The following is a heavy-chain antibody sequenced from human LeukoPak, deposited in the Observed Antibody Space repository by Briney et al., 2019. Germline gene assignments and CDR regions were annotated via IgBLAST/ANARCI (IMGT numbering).Heavy chain of an antibody. CDR1: GGTFSSYA. CDR2: IIPIFGTA. D-gene: IGHD6-6*01. V-gene: IGHV1-69*05. J-gene: IGHJ6*03. Sequence: SVKVSCKASGGTFSSYAISWVRQAPGQGLEWMGGIIPIFGTANYAQKFQGRVTITTDESTSTAYMELSSLRSEDTAVYYCARDSGLAARLNYYYYMDVWGKGTTVTVSS. CDR3: ARDSGLAARLNYYYYMDV.